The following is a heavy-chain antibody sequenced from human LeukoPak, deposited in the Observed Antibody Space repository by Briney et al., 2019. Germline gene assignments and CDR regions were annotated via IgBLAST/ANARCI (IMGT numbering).Heavy chain of an antibody. CDR2: IRRKVHGGTT. CDR1: GFTFGDYA. CDR3: TRDQLGDDFRSGYYGDY. J-gene: IGHJ4*02. Sequence: GGSLRLSCTTSGFTFGDYAMSWVRQAPGKGLEWVGFIRRKVHGGTTGYAASVRGRFTVSRDDSKSIAYLQMNSLKSEDTAVYYCTRDQLGDDFRSGYYGDYWGQGTLVTVSS. D-gene: IGHD3-3*01. V-gene: IGHV3-49*04.